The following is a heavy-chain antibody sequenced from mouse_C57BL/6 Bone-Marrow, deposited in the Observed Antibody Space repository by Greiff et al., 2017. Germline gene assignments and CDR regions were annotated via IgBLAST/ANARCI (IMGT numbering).Heavy chain of an antibody. CDR3: VIPYYSGSEAMDD. V-gene: IGHV10-1*01. CDR1: GFSFNTYA. CDR2: IRSKSNNYAA. Sequence: EVQRVESGGGLVQPKGSLKLSCEASGFSFNTYAMNWVRQAPGKGLEWVARIRSKSNNYAAYYDDSVKGRFTISRDDSECMLYRHMNNLKSEDTAIYYCVIPYYSGSEAMDDWGQGTSVTVSS. D-gene: IGHD1-1*01. J-gene: IGHJ4*01.